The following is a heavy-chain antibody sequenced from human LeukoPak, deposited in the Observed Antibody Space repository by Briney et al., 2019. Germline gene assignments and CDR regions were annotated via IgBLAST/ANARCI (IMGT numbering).Heavy chain of an antibody. V-gene: IGHV4-39*07. CDR3: ARGGGMATIN. Sequence: SETLSLTCTVSGGSISSGDYYWSWIRQPPGKGLEWIGEINHSGSTNYNPSLKSRVTISVDTSKNQFSLKLSSVTAADTAVYYCARGGGMATINWGQGTLVTVSS. CDR1: GGSISSGDYY. D-gene: IGHD5-24*01. J-gene: IGHJ4*02. CDR2: INHSGST.